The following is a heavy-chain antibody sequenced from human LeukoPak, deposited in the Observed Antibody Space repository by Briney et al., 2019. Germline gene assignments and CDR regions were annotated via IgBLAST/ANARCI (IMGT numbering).Heavy chain of an antibody. V-gene: IGHV3-20*04. D-gene: IGHD3-10*01. CDR2: INWNGGST. CDR3: ARESITMVRGVIMGVHFDY. CDR1: GFTFDDYG. Sequence: RPGGSLRLSCAASGFTFDDYGMSWVRHAPGKGLERVSGINWNGGSTGYADSVKGRFTISRDNAKNSLYLQMNSLRAEDTALYYCARESITMVRGVIMGVHFDYWGQGTLVTVSS. J-gene: IGHJ4*02.